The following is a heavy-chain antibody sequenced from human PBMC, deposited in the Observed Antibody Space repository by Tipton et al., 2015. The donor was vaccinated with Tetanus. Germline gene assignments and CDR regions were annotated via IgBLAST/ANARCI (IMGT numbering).Heavy chain of an antibody. CDR3: ARAHCSDGVCNFDF. J-gene: IGHJ4*02. CDR1: GYIFTNYW. V-gene: IGHV5-51*01. Sequence: QLVQSGGEVKKPGESLKISCKGSGYIFTNYWIGWVRQKPGKGLEWMGIIYPGDSDTRYSPSSQGQVTISVDKPINTAYLQWSSLKASDTSMFYCARAHCSDGVCNFDFWGQGALVTVAS. D-gene: IGHD2-15*01. CDR2: IYPGDSDT.